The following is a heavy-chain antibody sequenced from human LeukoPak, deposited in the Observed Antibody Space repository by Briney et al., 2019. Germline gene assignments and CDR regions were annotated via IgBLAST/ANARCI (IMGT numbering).Heavy chain of an antibody. J-gene: IGHJ4*02. D-gene: IGHD2-15*01. CDR2: INGDGSTT. Sequence: GGSLRLSCAASGFTFSSDWMHWVRQAPGKGLVWVSRINGDGSTTAYADSVKGRFTISRDNAKNTLYLQMNSLRDGDTAVYYCARGAAPQGYWGQGTLVTVSS. CDR3: ARGAAPQGY. V-gene: IGHV3-74*03. CDR1: GFTFSSDW.